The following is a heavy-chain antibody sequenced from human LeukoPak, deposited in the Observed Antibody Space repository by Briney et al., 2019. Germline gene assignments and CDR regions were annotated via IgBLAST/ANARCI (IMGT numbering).Heavy chain of an antibody. V-gene: IGHV3-53*01. CDR3: ARGSWYSSSWSFYYMDV. Sequence: GGSLRLSCAASGFTFSSYAMSWVRQAPGKGLEWVSVIYSGGSTYYADSVKGRFTISRDNSKNTLYLQMNSLRAEDTAVYYCARGSWYSSSWSFYYMDVWGKGTTVTISS. CDR1: GFTFSSYA. J-gene: IGHJ6*03. CDR2: IYSGGST. D-gene: IGHD6-13*01.